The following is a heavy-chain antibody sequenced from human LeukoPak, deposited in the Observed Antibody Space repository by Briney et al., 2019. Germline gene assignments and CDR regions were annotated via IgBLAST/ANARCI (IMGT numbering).Heavy chain of an antibody. CDR3: ARYQPLLSYFDY. CDR2: IYYSGST. D-gene: IGHD2-21*02. J-gene: IGHJ4*02. CDR1: GGSISSGGYY. V-gene: IGHV4-31*03. Sequence: SQTLSLTCTVSGGSISSGGYYWSWIRQHPGKGLEWIEYIYYSGSTYYNPSLKSRLTISVDTSENQFSLKLSSVTAADTAVYYCARYQPLLSYFDYWGQGTLVTVSS.